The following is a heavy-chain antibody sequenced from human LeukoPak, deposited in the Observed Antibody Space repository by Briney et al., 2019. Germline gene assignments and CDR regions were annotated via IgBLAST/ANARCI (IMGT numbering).Heavy chain of an antibody. V-gene: IGHV4-59*01. D-gene: IGHD3-3*01. CDR3: ARLYYDFWSGYYYFDY. Sequence: TSETLSLTCTVSGVSISSYYWSWIRQPPGKGLEWIGFIYYSGSTNYNPSLKSRVTISVDTSKNQFSLKLSSVTAADTAVYYCARLYYDFWSGYYYFDYWGQGTLVTVSS. CDR1: GVSISSYY. J-gene: IGHJ4*02. CDR2: IYYSGST.